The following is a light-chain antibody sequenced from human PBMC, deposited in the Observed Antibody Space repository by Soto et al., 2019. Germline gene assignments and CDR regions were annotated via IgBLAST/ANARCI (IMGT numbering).Light chain of an antibody. CDR1: QGVTTN. CDR3: QKYNNWPFS. Sequence: EIVMTQSPGTLSVSPGERATLSCRAGQGVTTNFAWYQQKSGQSPRIIIYDVSIRATGVPDRFSGTGSETDLTLTISGLQSEDSAVYFCQKYNNWPFSCGQGTRLEIK. V-gene: IGKV3-15*01. CDR2: DVS. J-gene: IGKJ5*01.